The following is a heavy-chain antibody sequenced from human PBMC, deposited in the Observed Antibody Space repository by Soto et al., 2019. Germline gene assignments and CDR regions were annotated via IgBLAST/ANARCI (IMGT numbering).Heavy chain of an antibody. D-gene: IGHD5-12*01. Sequence: EVQLVESGGGLVQPGGSMRLSCAASGFTFRNYWMSWVRQAPGKGLEWVANIKQDGTEKNYVDSVRGRFTISRDNAKNSLDLQMNSLPAEDTAVYYCASVAIWGQGTLVTVSS. CDR3: ASVAI. J-gene: IGHJ4*02. V-gene: IGHV3-7*01. CDR2: IKQDGTEK. CDR1: GFTFRNYW.